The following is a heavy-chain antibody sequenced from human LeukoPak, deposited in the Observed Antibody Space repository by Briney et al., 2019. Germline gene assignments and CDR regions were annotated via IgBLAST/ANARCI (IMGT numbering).Heavy chain of an antibody. CDR3: ARGSFIAAAVDY. V-gene: IGHV4-59*01. Sequence: PSETLSLTCTVSGGSISSYYWSWIRQPPGKGLEWIGYIYYSGSTNYNPSLKSRVTISVDTSKNQFSLKLSSVTAVDTAVYYCARGSFIAAAVDYWGQGTLVTVSS. D-gene: IGHD6-13*01. CDR2: IYYSGST. CDR1: GGSISSYY. J-gene: IGHJ4*02.